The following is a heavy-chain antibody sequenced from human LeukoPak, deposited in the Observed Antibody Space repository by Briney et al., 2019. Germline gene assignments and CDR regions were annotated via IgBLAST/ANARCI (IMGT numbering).Heavy chain of an antibody. CDR1: GFTFTKYA. J-gene: IGHJ4*02. CDR3: AKTNYYDTTDDKPYTTHFDY. D-gene: IGHD3-22*01. CDR2: IGGSGTKT. V-gene: IGHV3-23*01. Sequence: GSLLLSCAASGFTFTKYAMSWVRPAAGKGREWVSAIGGSGTKTFYAESVKGRFTISRDNSNNILFLQMDSLRAEDTAMYYCAKTNYYDTTDDKPYTTHFDYWGQGALVTVSS.